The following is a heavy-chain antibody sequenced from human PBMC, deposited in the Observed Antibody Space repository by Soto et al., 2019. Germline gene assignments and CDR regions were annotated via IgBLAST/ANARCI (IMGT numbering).Heavy chain of an antibody. CDR3: ARGDFWSGYWRYYYGMDV. CDR2: INHSGST. V-gene: IGHV4-34*01. D-gene: IGHD3-3*01. CDR1: GGSFSGYY. Sequence: ASETLSLTCAVYGGSFSGYYWSWIRQPPGEGLEWIGEINHSGSTNYNPSLKSRVTISVDTSKNQFSLKLSSVTAADTAVYYCARGDFWSGYWRYYYGMDVWGQGTTVTVSS. J-gene: IGHJ6*02.